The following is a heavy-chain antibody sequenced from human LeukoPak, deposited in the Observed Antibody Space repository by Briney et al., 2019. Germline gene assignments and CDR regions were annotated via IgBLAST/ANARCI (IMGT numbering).Heavy chain of an antibody. V-gene: IGHV1-46*01. CDR2: INPSGGST. CDR3: ARWPAGIRDL. J-gene: IGHJ5*02. D-gene: IGHD3-3*02. Sequence: ASVKVSCKASGYTFTSYYMHWVRQAPGQGLEWMGIINPSGGSTSYAQKLQGRVTMTTDTSTSTAYMELKSLRSDDTAVYYCARWPAGIRDLWGQGTLVTVSS. CDR1: GYTFTSYY.